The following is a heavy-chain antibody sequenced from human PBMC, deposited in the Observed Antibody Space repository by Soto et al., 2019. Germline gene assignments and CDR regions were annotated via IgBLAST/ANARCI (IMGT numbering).Heavy chain of an antibody. V-gene: IGHV4-39*07. Sequence: SESLSPTCSFSGSPFINRSYIRYWIRQPPGKGLEWIGTVYYSESTYSNPSLKSRVTMSVDTSKNQFSLKLSSVTDADTAVYYCARGERQQQRDYWGQGTLVTVS. J-gene: IGHJ4*02. CDR3: ARGERQQQRDY. CDR1: GSPFINRSYI. CDR2: VYYSEST. D-gene: IGHD6-13*01.